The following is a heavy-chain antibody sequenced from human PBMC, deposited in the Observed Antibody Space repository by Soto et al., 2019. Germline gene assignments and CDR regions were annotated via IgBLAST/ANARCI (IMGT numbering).Heavy chain of an antibody. CDR2: IIPIFGTA. V-gene: IGHV1-69*13. CDR1: GGTFSSYA. J-gene: IGHJ4*02. CDR3: ARGKYCSGGSCYFDY. D-gene: IGHD2-15*01. Sequence: SVKVSCKASGGTFSSYAISWVRQAPGQGLEWMGGIIPIFGTANYAQKFQGRVTITADESTSTAYMELSSLRSEDTAVYYCARGKYCSGGSCYFDYWGQGTLVTVS.